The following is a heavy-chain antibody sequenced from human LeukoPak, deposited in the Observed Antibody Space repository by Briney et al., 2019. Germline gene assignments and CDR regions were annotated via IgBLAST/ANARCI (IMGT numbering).Heavy chain of an antibody. D-gene: IGHD2-15*01. J-gene: IGHJ4*02. CDR1: GFTFSSYS. Sequence: PGGSLRLSCAASGFTFSSYSMNWVRQAPGKGLEWGSSISSSSSYIYYADSVKGRSTISRDNSRNTLYLQMNSLRAEDSAVYYCARGLHRRCSAGICYQPFDYWGQGTLVTVSS. CDR3: ARGLHRRCSAGICYQPFDY. CDR2: ISSSSSYI. V-gene: IGHV3-21*01.